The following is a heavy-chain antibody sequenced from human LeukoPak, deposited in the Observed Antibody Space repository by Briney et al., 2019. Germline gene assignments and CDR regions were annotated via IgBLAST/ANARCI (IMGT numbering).Heavy chain of an antibody. V-gene: IGHV3-30*02. J-gene: IGHJ1*01. CDR2: IRYDGSNK. CDR1: GFPFSSYG. D-gene: IGHD2-2*01. Sequence: GGSLRLSCAASGFPFSSYGMHWVRQAPGKGLEWVAFIRYDGSNKYYADSVKGRFTISRDNSKNTLYLQMNSLRAEDTAVYYCAKDGVVVVPAADEYFQHWGQGTLVTVSS. CDR3: AKDGVVVVPAADEYFQH.